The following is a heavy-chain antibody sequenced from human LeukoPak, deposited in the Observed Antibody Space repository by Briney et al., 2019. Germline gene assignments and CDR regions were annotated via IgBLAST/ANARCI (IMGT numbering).Heavy chain of an antibody. CDR2: IKQDGSEK. CDR1: GFTFSSYW. J-gene: IGHJ4*02. D-gene: IGHD2-15*01. Sequence: GGSLRLSCATSGFTFSSYWMSWVRQAPGKGLEWVANIKQDGSEKYYVDSVKGRFTISRDNSKNSLYLQMNSLRTEDTALYYCAKEDCSGGSCYDYWGQGTLVTVSS. CDR3: AKEDCSGGSCYDY. V-gene: IGHV3-7*03.